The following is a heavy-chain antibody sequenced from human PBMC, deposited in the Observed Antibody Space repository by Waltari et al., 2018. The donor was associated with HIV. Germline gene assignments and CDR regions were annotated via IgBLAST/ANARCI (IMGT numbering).Heavy chain of an antibody. D-gene: IGHD3-16*01. V-gene: IGHV1-18*01. CDR1: GYTFTNYG. Sequence: QVQLVQSGDEVKKPGASVKVSCKTSGYTFTNYGITCVRQAPGQGLEWMGWSSAYNGNTNIAQRFQGRVTMTTDTSTSTAYMELRSLRSDDTAVFYCARVQLIMVTFGGDFAPQFFEYWGQGTLVTVSS. CDR2: SSAYNGNT. CDR3: ARVQLIMVTFGGDFAPQFFEY. J-gene: IGHJ4*02.